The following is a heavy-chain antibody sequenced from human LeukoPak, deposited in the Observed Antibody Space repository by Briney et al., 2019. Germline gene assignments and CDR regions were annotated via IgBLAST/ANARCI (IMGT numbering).Heavy chain of an antibody. J-gene: IGHJ4*02. V-gene: IGHV5-51*01. Sequence: GESLKISCKDSGYSFTNYWIGWVRQMPGKGLEWMGIIYPGDSDTRYSPSFQGQVTMSADKSINTAYLQWSSLKASDTAMYYCARRAPLSGESFDYWGQGTLVTVSS. CDR3: ARRAPLSGESFDY. D-gene: IGHD4-17*01. CDR1: GYSFTNYW. CDR2: IYPGDSDT.